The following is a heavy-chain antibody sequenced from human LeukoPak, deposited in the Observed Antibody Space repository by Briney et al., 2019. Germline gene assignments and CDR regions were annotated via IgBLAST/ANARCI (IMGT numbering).Heavy chain of an antibody. CDR1: GFTFSNSA. Sequence: GGSLRLSCGASGFTFSNSAMSWVRQAPGKGLEWVAVISGGGGLTYYADSVKGRFTISRDNAKNSLYLQMNSLRVEDTAVYYCAREDTGVAFDIWGQGTTVTV. V-gene: IGHV3-23*01. CDR2: ISGGGGLT. D-gene: IGHD2-8*01. J-gene: IGHJ3*02. CDR3: AREDTGVAFDI.